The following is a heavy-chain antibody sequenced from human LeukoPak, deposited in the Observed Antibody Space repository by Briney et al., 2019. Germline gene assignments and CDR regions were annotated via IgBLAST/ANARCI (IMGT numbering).Heavy chain of an antibody. J-gene: IGHJ4*02. CDR3: ARQRDYGDYYFDY. CDR2: IQYDGRDT. D-gene: IGHD4-17*01. CDR1: GFTFRSFD. V-gene: IGHV3-33*01. Sequence: PGGSLRLSCVASGFTFRSFDMHWVRQAPGQGLEWVAAIQYDGRDTDYADSVKGRFTISRDNSKDTLYLEMDSLRVEDTALYYYARQRDYGDYYFDYWGQGTLVTVSS.